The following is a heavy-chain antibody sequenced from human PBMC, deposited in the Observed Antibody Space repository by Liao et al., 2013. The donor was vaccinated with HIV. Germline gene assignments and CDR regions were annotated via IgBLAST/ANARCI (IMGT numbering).Heavy chain of an antibody. V-gene: IGHV4-39*07. CDR2: MHQSGTT. J-gene: IGHJ2*01. CDR3: AREYSNHPSHWYFDL. D-gene: IGHD5-18*01. Sequence: QLQLQESGPGLAKPSETLSLTCTVSGASISSRSYYWDWIRQPPGKGLEWIGNMHQSGTTYYNPSLKSRVTISLDTSKNQFSLKLKSVTAADTAVYYCAREYSNHPSHWYFDLWGRGTLVTVSS. CDR1: GASISSRSYY.